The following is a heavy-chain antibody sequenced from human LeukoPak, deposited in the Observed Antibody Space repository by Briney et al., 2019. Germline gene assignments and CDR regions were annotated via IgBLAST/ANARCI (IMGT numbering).Heavy chain of an antibody. CDR3: ARKGTRSSWDSDL. CDR2: IWFDGSNE. J-gene: IGHJ4*02. CDR1: GFTFSSFG. V-gene: IGHV3-33*01. D-gene: IGHD6-13*01. Sequence: GRSLRLSCAASGFTFSSFGMHCVRQAPGKGLEWVAVIWFDGSNEHYADSVKGRFTISRDNSKNTLYLQMNSLRAEDTAVYYCARKGTRSSWDSDLWGQGTLVTVSS.